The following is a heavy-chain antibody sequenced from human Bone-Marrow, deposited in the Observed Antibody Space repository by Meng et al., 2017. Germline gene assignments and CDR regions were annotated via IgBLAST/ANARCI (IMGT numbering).Heavy chain of an antibody. CDR3: STGWDFDY. CDR1: GFTFSNAW. CDR2: IKSKSDGGTI. J-gene: IGHJ4*02. D-gene: IGHD1-26*01. Sequence: EVQLVESGGGWVKPGGSLRLSCAGSGFTFSNAWMNWVRQAPGKGLEWVGRIKSKSDGGTIEYAAPVKGRIAISRDDSKNTVYLQVNTLNTEDTGVYYCSTGWDFDYWGQGTLVTVSS. V-gene: IGHV3-15*01.